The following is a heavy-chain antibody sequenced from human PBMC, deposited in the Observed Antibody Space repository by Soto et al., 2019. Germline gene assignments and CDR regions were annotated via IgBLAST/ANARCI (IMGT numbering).Heavy chain of an antibody. CDR1: GFTFSNYS. CDR2: MNSGGRS. CDR3: AKALQYSSSRDYFYYGMDV. D-gene: IGHD6-6*01. J-gene: IGHJ6*02. Sequence: GGSLRLSCAASGFTFSNYSMSWVRQAPGKGLEWVSGMNSGGRSYYADSVKGRFTISRDTSKNMLYLQMNSLRADDTAVFYCAKALQYSSSRDYFYYGMDVWGQGTTVTVSS. V-gene: IGHV3-23*01.